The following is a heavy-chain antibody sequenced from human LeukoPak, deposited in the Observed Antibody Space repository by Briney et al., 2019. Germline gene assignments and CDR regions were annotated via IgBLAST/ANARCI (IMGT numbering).Heavy chain of an antibody. D-gene: IGHD3-16*01. CDR3: ARQGADYFYYYVDV. CDR2: IYYSGST. CDR1: GGSISSNSFY. V-gene: IGHV4-39*01. Sequence: PSETLSLTCSVSGGSISSNSFYWDWIRQPPGKGLEWIGSIYYSGSTFYSSSLESRVSLSVDMSKNQFSLKLTSVTAADTALYYCARQGADYFYYYVDVWGEGTTVPVSS. J-gene: IGHJ6*03.